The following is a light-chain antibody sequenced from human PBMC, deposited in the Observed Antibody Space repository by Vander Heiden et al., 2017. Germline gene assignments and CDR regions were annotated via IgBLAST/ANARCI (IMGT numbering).Light chain of an antibody. CDR3: QQYDNLPFT. CDR1: QDISNY. Sequence: DIQMTQSPSSLSASVGDRVIITCQASQDISNYLKWYQQKPGKAPKLLIYDASNLKTGVPSRFSGSGSGTDFTFTISSLRPEDIATYYCQQYDNLPFTFGQGTKLEI. CDR2: DAS. J-gene: IGKJ2*01. V-gene: IGKV1-33*01.